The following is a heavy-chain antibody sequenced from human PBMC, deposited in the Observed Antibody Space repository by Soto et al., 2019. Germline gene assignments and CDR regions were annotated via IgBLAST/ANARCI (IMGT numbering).Heavy chain of an antibody. Sequence: GGSLRLSCATSGFSLSSYTMSWVRQAPGKGLEWVSAISGSGGSTYYADSVKGRFTISRDNSKNTLYLQMNSLRAEDTAVYYCAKLEPVTIFGVVPDPSYYMDVWGKGTTVTVSS. J-gene: IGHJ6*03. CDR1: GFSLSSYT. V-gene: IGHV3-23*01. CDR3: AKLEPVTIFGVVPDPSYYMDV. CDR2: ISGSGGST. D-gene: IGHD3-3*01.